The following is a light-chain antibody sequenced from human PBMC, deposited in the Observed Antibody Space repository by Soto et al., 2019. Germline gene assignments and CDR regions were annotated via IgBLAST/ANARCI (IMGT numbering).Light chain of an antibody. J-gene: IGKJ4*01. Sequence: DIQMTQSPSSLSSSVRERIIITCQASQDIRKYLNWYQQKPGKAPKVLIYDASNLETGVPSRFSGSGSGTDFAFAISNLQPEGIATYYCQQYDNLPLTFGGGTKVDIK. CDR1: QDIRKY. CDR2: DAS. CDR3: QQYDNLPLT. V-gene: IGKV1-33*01.